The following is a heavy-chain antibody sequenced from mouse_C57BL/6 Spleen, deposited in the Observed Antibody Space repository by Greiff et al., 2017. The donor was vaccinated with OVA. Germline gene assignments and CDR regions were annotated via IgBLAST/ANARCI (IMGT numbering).Heavy chain of an antibody. Sequence: QVQLQQSGAELVRPGTSVKVSCKASGYAFTNYLIEWVKQRPVQGLEWIGVINPGSGGTNYKEKFKGKATLTADKTSSTAYMQLSSLASENSAVYTCERGSNYYFDYWGERTTLTVSS. V-gene: IGHV1-54*01. CDR1: GYAFTNYL. J-gene: IGHJ2*01. CDR3: ERGSNYYFDY. CDR2: INPGSGGT. D-gene: IGHD2-5*01.